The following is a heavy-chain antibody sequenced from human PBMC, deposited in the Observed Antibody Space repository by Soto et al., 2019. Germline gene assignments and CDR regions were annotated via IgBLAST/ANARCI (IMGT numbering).Heavy chain of an antibody. D-gene: IGHD6-13*01. J-gene: IGHJ4*02. CDR2: IHNSGST. CDR3: AGVPGTWTFDY. V-gene: IGHV4-31*03. CDR1: GGSISSGGYY. Sequence: SETLSLTCTVSGGSISSGGYYWSWIRQHPEKGLEWIGHIHNSGSTSYNPSLESRTTISVDTSKKQFSLNLNSVTAADTAVYYCAGVPGTWTFDYWGQGTLVTVSS.